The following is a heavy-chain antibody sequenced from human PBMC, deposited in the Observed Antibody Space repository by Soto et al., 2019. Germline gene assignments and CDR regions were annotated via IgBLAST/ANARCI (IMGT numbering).Heavy chain of an antibody. Sequence: DVQLVESGGGLVQPGGSLRVSCAASGFTFSSYWMSWVRQAPGKGLEWVANIKQDGSDKYYVDSVKGRFTLSRDNPKNSLQLQMNSLRAEDTAIYLCARVAYGNGWIFDYWGRGTLVTVSS. CDR1: GFTFSSYW. D-gene: IGHD6-19*01. CDR3: ARVAYGNGWIFDY. CDR2: IKQDGSDK. J-gene: IGHJ4*01. V-gene: IGHV3-7*04.